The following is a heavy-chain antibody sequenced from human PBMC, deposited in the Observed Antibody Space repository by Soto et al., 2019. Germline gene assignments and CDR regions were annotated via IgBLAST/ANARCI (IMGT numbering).Heavy chain of an antibody. Sequence: PGESLKISCKVSGDNFDTSWIGWVRQMPGKGLEWIGSIFPADSDTSYSPSFKGQVTLSVDKYISTAVLQWTSLRASDTAIYYCAASLCYYGMDVWGQGTTVTVSS. CDR3: AASLCYYGMDV. CDR2: IFPADSDT. J-gene: IGHJ6*02. V-gene: IGHV5-51*01. CDR1: GDNFDTSW.